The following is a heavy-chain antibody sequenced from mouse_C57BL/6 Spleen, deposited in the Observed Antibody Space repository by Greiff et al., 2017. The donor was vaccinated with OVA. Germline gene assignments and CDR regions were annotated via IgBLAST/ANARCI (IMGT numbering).Heavy chain of an antibody. CDR2: IDPSDSYT. CDR1: GYTFTSYW. D-gene: IGHD3-2*02. CDR3: ARGTAQATRAMDY. J-gene: IGHJ4*01. V-gene: IGHV1-69*01. Sequence: QVQLQQPGAELVMPGASVKLSCKASGYTFTSYWMHWVKQRPGQGLEWIGEIDPSDSYTNYNQKFKGKSTLTVDKSSSTAYMQLSSLTSEDSAGYYCARGTAQATRAMDYWGQGTSVTVSS.